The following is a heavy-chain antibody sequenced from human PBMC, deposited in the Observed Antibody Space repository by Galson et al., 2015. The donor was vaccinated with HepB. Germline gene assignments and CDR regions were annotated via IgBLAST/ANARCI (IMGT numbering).Heavy chain of an antibody. J-gene: IGHJ6*02. CDR1: GGTFSSYA. D-gene: IGHD3-16*01. CDR2: IIPIFGTA. CDR3: ASTDYDPWESSSGYYYYGMDV. V-gene: IGHV1-69*06. Sequence: SVKVSCKASGGTFSSYAISWVRQAPGQGLEWMGGIIPIFGTANYAQKFQGRVTITADKSTSTAYMELSSLRSEDTAVYYCASTDYDPWESSSGYYYYGMDVWGQGTTVTVSS.